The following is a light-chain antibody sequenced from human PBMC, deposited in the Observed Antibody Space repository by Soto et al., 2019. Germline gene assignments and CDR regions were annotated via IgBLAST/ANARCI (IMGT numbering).Light chain of an antibody. CDR1: SSNIGNNY. J-gene: IGLJ1*01. Sequence: QSVLTQPPSVSAAPGQKVTISCSRSSSNIGNNYVSWYQQLPGTAPKLLIFENNKRPSGIPDRFSGSKSGTSATLGITGLQTGDEADYYCGTWDNSLGAPYVFGTGTKLTVL. CDR2: ENN. V-gene: IGLV1-51*02. CDR3: GTWDNSLGAPYV.